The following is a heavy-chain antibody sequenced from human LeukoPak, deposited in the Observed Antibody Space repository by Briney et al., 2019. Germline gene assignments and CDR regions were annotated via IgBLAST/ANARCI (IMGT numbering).Heavy chain of an antibody. CDR3: ARVGGGKQLYYFDY. CDR2: INPSGGST. D-gene: IGHD6-6*01. CDR1: GYTFTSYY. J-gene: IGHJ4*02. Sequence: ASVKVSCKASGYTFTSYYMHWVRQAPGQGLEWMGIINPSGGSTSYAQKFQGRVTMTRDTSISTAYMELSRLRSDDTAVYYCARVGGGKQLYYFDYWGQGTLVTVSS. V-gene: IGHV1-46*01.